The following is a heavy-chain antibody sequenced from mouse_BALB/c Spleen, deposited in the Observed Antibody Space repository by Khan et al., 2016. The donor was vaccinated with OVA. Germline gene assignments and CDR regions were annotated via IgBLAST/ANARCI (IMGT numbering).Heavy chain of an antibody. J-gene: IGHJ1*01. Sequence: EVQLQESGPDLVKPSQSLSLTCTVTGYSITSGYIWHWIRQFPGNKLEWMGYIHYSGSTNYNPSLKSRISITRDTSKNQFFLQLNSVTTEDTATYYCARDYFGNWDFDVWGAGTTVTVSS. CDR2: IHYSGST. V-gene: IGHV3-1*02. CDR1: GYSITSGYI. CDR3: ARDYFGNWDFDV. D-gene: IGHD1-2*01.